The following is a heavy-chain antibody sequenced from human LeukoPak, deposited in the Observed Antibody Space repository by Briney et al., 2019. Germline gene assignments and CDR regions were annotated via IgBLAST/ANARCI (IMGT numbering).Heavy chain of an antibody. Sequence: GGSLRLSCAASGFTFSSYWMHWVRQAPGKGLVWVSRINSDGSSTSYADSVKGRFTISRDNAKNTLYLQMNSLRAEDTAVYYCVRTYDSSGYGYGHYFDYWGQGTLVTVSS. D-gene: IGHD3-22*01. CDR1: GFTFSSYW. V-gene: IGHV3-74*01. CDR2: INSDGSST. CDR3: VRTYDSSGYGYGHYFDY. J-gene: IGHJ4*02.